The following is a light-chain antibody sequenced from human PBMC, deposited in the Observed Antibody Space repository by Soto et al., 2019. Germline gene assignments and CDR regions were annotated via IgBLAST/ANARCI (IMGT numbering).Light chain of an antibody. V-gene: IGLV2-11*01. CDR2: DVI. CDR1: SRAVGGHTF. Sequence: QSALTQPRSVAGTPGQSVTISGTGTSRAVGGHTFISWFQHHPRKAPKLIIFDVIKRPSGVPHPFSGSKFGDTASLIVFGLQAEDEADYFCCSSAGGYTNVCGGGAKGTV. J-gene: IGLJ1*01. CDR3: CSSAGGYTNV.